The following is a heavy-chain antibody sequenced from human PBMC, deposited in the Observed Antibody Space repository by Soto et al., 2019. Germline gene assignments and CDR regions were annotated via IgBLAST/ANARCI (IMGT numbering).Heavy chain of an antibody. CDR2: ISGSGGST. CDR3: AKGPLLTTARTLSYYYYGMDV. CDR1: GFTFSSYA. Sequence: GGSLRLSCAASGFTFSSYAMSWVRQAPGKGLEWVSAISGSGGSTYYADSVKGRFTISRDNSKNTLYLQMNSLRAEDTAVYYCAKGPLLTTARTLSYYYYGMDVWGQGTTVTVSS. V-gene: IGHV3-23*01. J-gene: IGHJ6*02. D-gene: IGHD3-22*01.